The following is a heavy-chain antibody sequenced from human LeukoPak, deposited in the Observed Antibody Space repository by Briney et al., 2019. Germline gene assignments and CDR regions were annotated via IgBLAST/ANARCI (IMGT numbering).Heavy chain of an antibody. CDR2: ISGSGGST. J-gene: IGHJ4*02. Sequence: PGGSLRLSCAASGFTFSSYAMSWVRQAPGKGLEWDSAISGSGGSTYYADSVKGRFTISRDNSQNTLYLQMNSLRAEDTAVYYCAKGRITMIVVVTPIDNWGQGTLVTVSS. CDR3: AKGRITMIVVVTPIDN. V-gene: IGHV3-23*01. CDR1: GFTFSSYA. D-gene: IGHD3-22*01.